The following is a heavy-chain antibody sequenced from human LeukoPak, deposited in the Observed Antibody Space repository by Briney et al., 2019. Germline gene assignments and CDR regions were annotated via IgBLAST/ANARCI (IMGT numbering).Heavy chain of an antibody. D-gene: IGHD3-10*01. CDR3: ARGLTAIRGIEYSYYGMDV. CDR1: GFTFSRTS. J-gene: IGHJ6*02. V-gene: IGHV3-30-3*01. CDR2: ISFDGGTK. Sequence: GGSLRLSCAASGFTFSRTSMHWVRQSPGKGLEWVAVISFDGGTKYYADSVKGRLTVSRDNSKKALYLQMNSLRTEDTAVYFCARGLTAIRGIEYSYYGMDVWGQGTTVTISS.